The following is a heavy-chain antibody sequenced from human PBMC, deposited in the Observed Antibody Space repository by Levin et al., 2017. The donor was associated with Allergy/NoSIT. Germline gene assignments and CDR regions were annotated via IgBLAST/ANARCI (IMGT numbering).Heavy chain of an antibody. CDR2: ISYTGNL. CDR1: GDSISSEDYY. CDR3: ASARGYVYYYHY. V-gene: IGHV4-31*03. D-gene: IGHD3-10*01. J-gene: IGHJ4*02. Sequence: SETLSLTCTVSGDSISSEDYYWSWIRQHPVKGLEWLGYISYTGNLYYNPSLKSRITMSVDTSASQFSLKLGSVTAADTAVYYCASARGYVYYYHYWGQGTLVTVSS.